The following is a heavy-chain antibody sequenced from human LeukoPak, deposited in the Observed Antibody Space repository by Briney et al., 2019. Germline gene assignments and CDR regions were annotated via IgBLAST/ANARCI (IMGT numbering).Heavy chain of an antibody. D-gene: IGHD1-1*01. Sequence: TSETLSLTCAVYGGSFSGYYWSWIRQPPGKGLEWIGEINHSGSTNYNPSLKSRVTISVDTSKNQFSLKLSSVTAADTAVYYCARGDGIDNWFDPWGQGTLVTVSS. CDR1: GGSFSGYY. CDR3: ARGDGIDNWFDP. V-gene: IGHV4-34*01. J-gene: IGHJ5*02. CDR2: INHSGST.